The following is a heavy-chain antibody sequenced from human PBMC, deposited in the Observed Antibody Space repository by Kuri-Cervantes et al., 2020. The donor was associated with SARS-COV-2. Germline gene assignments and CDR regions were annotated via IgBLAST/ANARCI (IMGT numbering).Heavy chain of an antibody. J-gene: IGHJ6*02. D-gene: IGHD4-17*01. Sequence: GESLKISCAASGFTFSSYAMSWVRQAPGKGLEWVSAISGSGGSTYYADSVKGRFTISRDNSKNTLYLQMNSLRAEDTAVYYCARAQDYGDYYYGMDVWGQGTTVTVSS. CDR2: ISGSGGST. CDR3: ARAQDYGDYYYGMDV. V-gene: IGHV3-23*01. CDR1: GFTFSSYA.